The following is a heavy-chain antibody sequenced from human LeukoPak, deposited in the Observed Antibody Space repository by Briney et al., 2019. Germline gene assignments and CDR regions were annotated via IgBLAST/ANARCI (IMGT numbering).Heavy chain of an antibody. Sequence: PGGSLRLSCAASGFTFSTYAMHWVRQAPGKGLEWVAVISYDGSNKYYADSVKGRFTISRDNSKNTLYLQMNSLRAEDTAVYYCARGALGMSGRIADVFDIWGQGTRVTVSS. D-gene: IGHD1-14*01. CDR1: GFTFSTYA. CDR3: ARGALGMSGRIADVFDI. J-gene: IGHJ3*02. V-gene: IGHV3-30-3*01. CDR2: ISYDGSNK.